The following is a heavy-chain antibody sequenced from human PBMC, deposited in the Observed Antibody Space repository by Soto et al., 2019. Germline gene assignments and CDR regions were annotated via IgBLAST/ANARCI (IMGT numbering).Heavy chain of an antibody. CDR2: IYYSGST. Sequence: PSETLSLTCTVSGGSISCGGYYWSWIRQHPGKGLEWIGYIYYSGSTYYNPSLKSRVTISVDTSKNQFSLKLSSVTAADTAVYYCARGVTDFWSGSPSWNWFHPGGQGTLVTVSS. CDR3: ARGVTDFWSGSPSWNWFHP. J-gene: IGHJ5*02. V-gene: IGHV4-31*03. D-gene: IGHD3-3*01. CDR1: GGSISCGGYY.